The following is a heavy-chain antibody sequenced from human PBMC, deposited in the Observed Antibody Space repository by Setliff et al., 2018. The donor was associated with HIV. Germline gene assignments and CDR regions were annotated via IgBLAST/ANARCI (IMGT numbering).Heavy chain of an antibody. CDR1: GKSLSNYW. CDR2: IDPSDSYI. J-gene: IGHJ3*02. V-gene: IGHV5-10-1*01. Sequence: GESLKISCKGSGKSLSNYWTNWVRQMPGKGLEWMGRIDPSDSYINYGPSFQGHVTISADKSTNTAFLQWSSLKASDSAMYYCSRGIAVAGHDFANTPGDIWGQGTMVTVTS. CDR3: SRGIAVAGHDFANTPGDI. D-gene: IGHD6-19*01.